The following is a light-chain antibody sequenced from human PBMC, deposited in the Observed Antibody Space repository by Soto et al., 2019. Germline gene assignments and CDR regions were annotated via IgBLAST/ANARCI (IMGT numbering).Light chain of an antibody. J-gene: IGKJ5*01. CDR1: QGIRND. Sequence: AIQMTQSPSSLSASVVDRFTITCLSSQGIRNDLGWYQQKPGKAPKLLIYAASSLQSGVPSRFSGSGSGTDFTFTIRSLQPEDIATYYCQQYDNLPSINCGQGKRLEIK. CDR3: QQYDNLPSIN. CDR2: AAS. V-gene: IGKV1-6*01.